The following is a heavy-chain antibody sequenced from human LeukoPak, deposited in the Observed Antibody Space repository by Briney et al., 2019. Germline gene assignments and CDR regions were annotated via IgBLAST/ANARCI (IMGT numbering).Heavy chain of an antibody. V-gene: IGHV1-2*02. CDR1: GYTFTGYY. CDR2: INPNGGGT. CDR3: ARSLYSGYDLGY. D-gene: IGHD5-12*01. Sequence: GASVKVSCKASGYTFTGYYMHWVRQAPGQGLEWMGWINPNGGGTNYAQKFQGRVTMTRDTSISTAYMELSRLRSDDTAVYYCARSLYSGYDLGYWGQGTLVTVSS. J-gene: IGHJ4*02.